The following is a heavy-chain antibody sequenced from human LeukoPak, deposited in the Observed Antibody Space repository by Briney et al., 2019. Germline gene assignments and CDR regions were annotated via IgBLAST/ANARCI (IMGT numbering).Heavy chain of an antibody. D-gene: IGHD1-26*01. CDR3: AKDKGGSYFYFDY. J-gene: IGHJ4*02. V-gene: IGHV3-9*01. CDR2: ISWNSGSI. CDR1: GFTFDDYA. Sequence: PGGSLRLSCAASGFTFDDYAMRWVRQAPGKGLEWVSGISWNSGSICYADSVKGRFTISRDNAKNSLYLQMNSLRAEDTALYYCAKDKGGSYFYFDYWGQGTLVTVSS.